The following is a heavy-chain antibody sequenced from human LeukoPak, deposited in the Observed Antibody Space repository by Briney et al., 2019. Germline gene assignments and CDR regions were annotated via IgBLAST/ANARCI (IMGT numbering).Heavy chain of an antibody. CDR2: IYYSGST. D-gene: IGHD1-1*01. J-gene: IGHJ6*03. CDR3: ARAKRGTLDYYYMDV. V-gene: IGHV4-31*03. Sequence: PSETLSLTCTVSGGSISSGGYYWSWIRQHPGKGLEWIGYIYYSGSTYYNPSLKSRVTISVDTSKNQFSLKLSSVTAADTAVYYCARAKRGTLDYYYMDVWGKGTTVTVSS. CDR1: GGSISSGGYY.